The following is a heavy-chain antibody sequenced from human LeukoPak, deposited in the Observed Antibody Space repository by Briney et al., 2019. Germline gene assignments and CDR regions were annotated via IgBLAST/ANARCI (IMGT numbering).Heavy chain of an antibody. CDR1: GFTFSSYS. Sequence: GGSLRLSCAASGFTFSSYSMNWVRQAPGKGLEWVSSISSSSSYIYYADSVKGRFTISRDNAKNSLYLQMNSLRAEDTAVYYCARDMYYYDSSGYHFDYWGQGTLVTVSS. J-gene: IGHJ4*02. CDR2: ISSSSSYI. D-gene: IGHD3-22*01. CDR3: ARDMYYYDSSGYHFDY. V-gene: IGHV3-21*01.